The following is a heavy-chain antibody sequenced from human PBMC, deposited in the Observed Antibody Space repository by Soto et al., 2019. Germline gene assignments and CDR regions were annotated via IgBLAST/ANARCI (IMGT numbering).Heavy chain of an antibody. V-gene: IGHV3-30*18. CDR3: AKDMFSNYQNWFDP. J-gene: IGHJ5*02. CDR1: GFTFSSYG. Sequence: GRSLRLSCAASGFTFSSYGMHWVRQAPGKGLEWVAVISYDGSNKYYADSVKGRFTISRDNSKNTLYLQMNSLRAEDTAVYYCAKDMFSNYQNWFDPWGQGPLVTVSS. D-gene: IGHD4-4*01. CDR2: ISYDGSNK.